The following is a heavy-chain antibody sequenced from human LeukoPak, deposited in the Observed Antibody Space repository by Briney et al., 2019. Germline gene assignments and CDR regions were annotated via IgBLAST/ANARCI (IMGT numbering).Heavy chain of an antibody. D-gene: IGHD5-24*01. CDR1: GFTLSNYA. J-gene: IGHJ4*02. CDR2: LGTAGDT. Sequence: GGSLRLSCAASGFTLSNYAMHWVRQPAGEGLEWVSALGTAGDTFYPGSVKGRFTISRDNAKKSLFLQMNSLRAEDTAIYYCAGQSTPHGNFDYWGQGTLVTVSS. V-gene: IGHV3-13*01. CDR3: AGQSTPHGNFDY.